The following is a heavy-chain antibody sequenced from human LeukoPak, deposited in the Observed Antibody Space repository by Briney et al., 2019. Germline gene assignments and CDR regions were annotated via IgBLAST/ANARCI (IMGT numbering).Heavy chain of an antibody. J-gene: IGHJ4*02. Sequence: GGSLRLSCAASGFTVSSNYMSWVRQAPGKGLEWVGRIRSKTDGGTTDYAAPVKGRFTISRDDSKNTLYLQMNSLKTEDTAVYFCATGTERQWLSLDYWGQGTLVTVSS. V-gene: IGHV3-15*01. CDR2: IRSKTDGGTT. D-gene: IGHD6-19*01. CDR1: GFTVSSNY. CDR3: ATGTERQWLSLDY.